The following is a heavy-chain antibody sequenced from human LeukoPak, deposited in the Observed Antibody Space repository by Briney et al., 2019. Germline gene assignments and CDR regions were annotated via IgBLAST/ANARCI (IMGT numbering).Heavy chain of an antibody. Sequence: RPGGSLRLSCAASGFTFDDYGMSWVRQAPGKGLEWVSGINWNGGSTGYADSVKGRFTISRDNAKNSLYLQMNSLRAEDTALYYCARGEDGVNTGGVYLYYYYMDVWGKGTTVTVSS. CDR1: GFTFDDYG. J-gene: IGHJ6*03. D-gene: IGHD2/OR15-2a*01. V-gene: IGHV3-20*04. CDR3: ARGEDGVNTGGVYLYYYYMDV. CDR2: INWNGGST.